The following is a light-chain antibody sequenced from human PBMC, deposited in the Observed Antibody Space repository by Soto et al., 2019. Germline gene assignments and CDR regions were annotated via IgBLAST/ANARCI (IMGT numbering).Light chain of an antibody. CDR2: DVS. J-gene: IGLJ7*01. CDR1: SSDVGGYNY. CDR3: CSYGGGYTFGV. V-gene: IGLV2-11*01. Sequence: QSVLTQPRSVSGSPGQSVTISCTGTSSDVGGYNYVSWFQQHPGKAPKLMIYDVSARPSGVPDRFSGSKSGNTASLTISGLQAEDEADYYCCSYGGGYTFGVFGGGTQLTVL.